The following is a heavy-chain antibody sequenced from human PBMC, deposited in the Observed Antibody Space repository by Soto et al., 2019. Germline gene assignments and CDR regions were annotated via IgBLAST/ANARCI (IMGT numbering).Heavy chain of an antibody. CDR1: GFTFDDYA. CDR3: AKDIRIAAAGTFAFDI. V-gene: IGHV3-9*01. Sequence: GGSLRLSCAASGFTFDDYAMHWVRQAPGKGLEWVSGISWNSGSIGYADSVKGRLTISRDNAKNSLYLQMNSLRAEDTALYYCAKDIRIAAAGTFAFDIWGQGTMVTVSS. D-gene: IGHD6-13*01. CDR2: ISWNSGSI. J-gene: IGHJ3*02.